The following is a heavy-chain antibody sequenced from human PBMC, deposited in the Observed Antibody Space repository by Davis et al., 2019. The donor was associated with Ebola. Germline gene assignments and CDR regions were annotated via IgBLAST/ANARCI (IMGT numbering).Heavy chain of an antibody. CDR1: DGSITSTSYY. J-gene: IGHJ6*02. V-gene: IGHV4-39*01. Sequence: SETLSLTCSVSDGSITSTSYYWAWIRQSPGKQLEWIGSIDYSGTTYYNPSLKSRVTISVDTSKNQFSLKLSSVTAADTAVYYCAMTTVVDYYYYYGMDVWGQGTTVTVSS. D-gene: IGHD4-23*01. CDR2: IDYSGTT. CDR3: AMTTVVDYYYYYGMDV.